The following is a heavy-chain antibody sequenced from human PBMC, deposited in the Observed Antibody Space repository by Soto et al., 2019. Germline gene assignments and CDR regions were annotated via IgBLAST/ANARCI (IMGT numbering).Heavy chain of an antibody. D-gene: IGHD5-18*01. CDR1: GGTFSSYA. V-gene: IGHV1-69*06. CDR2: IIPIFGTA. CDR3: AIRGYSYSSQYYYYYGMDV. J-gene: IGHJ6*02. Sequence: SVKVSCKASGGTFSSYAISWVRQDPGQGLEWMGGIIPIFGTANYAQKFQGRVTITADKSTSTAYMELSSLRSEDTAVYYCAIRGYSYSSQYYYYYGMDVWGQGTTVTVSS.